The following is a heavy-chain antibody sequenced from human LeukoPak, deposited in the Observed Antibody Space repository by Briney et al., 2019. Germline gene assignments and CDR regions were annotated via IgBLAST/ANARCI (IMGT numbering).Heavy chain of an antibody. J-gene: IGHJ4*02. V-gene: IGHV4-59*01. D-gene: IGHD1-26*01. CDR1: GGSISSYY. Sequence: SETLSLTCTVSGGSISSYYWSWIRQPPGKGLEWIGYIYYSGSTNYNPSLKSRVTISVDTSKNQFSLKLSSVTAADTAVYYCAREATYSGSYDYWGQGTLVTVSS. CDR2: IYYSGST. CDR3: AREATYSGSYDY.